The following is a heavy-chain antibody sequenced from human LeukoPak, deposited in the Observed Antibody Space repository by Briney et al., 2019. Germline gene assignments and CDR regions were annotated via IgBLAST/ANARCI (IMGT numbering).Heavy chain of an antibody. CDR2: VHYSGST. CDR3: ARGGARYYLWYFDL. V-gene: IGHV4-59*01. D-gene: IGHD1-26*01. Sequence: SETLSLTCTVSGGSLSGYYYYWIRQPPGRGVEWVGYVHYSGSTNYNPSLKSRVTISGDTSKNQFSLKLGSVTAADTAVYFCARGGARYYLWYFDLWGRGTLVTVSS. CDR1: GGSLSGYY. J-gene: IGHJ2*01.